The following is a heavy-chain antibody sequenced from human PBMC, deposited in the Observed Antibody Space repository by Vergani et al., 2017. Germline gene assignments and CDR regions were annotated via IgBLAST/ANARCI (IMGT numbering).Heavy chain of an antibody. J-gene: IGHJ4*02. Sequence: QVQLVQSGAEVKKPGASVKVSCKVSGYTLTELSMHWVRQAPGKGLEWMGWINPNSGGTNYAQKFQGRVTMTRDTSISTAYMELSRLRSDDTAVYYCARTFSLATVVRSGEYYFDYWGQGTLVTVSS. D-gene: IGHD4-23*01. CDR2: INPNSGGT. CDR1: GYTLTELS. V-gene: IGHV1-2*02. CDR3: ARTFSLATVVRSGEYYFDY.